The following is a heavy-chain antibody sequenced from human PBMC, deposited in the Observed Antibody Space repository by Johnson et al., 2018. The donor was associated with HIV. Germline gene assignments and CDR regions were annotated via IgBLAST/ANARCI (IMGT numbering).Heavy chain of an antibody. V-gene: IGHV3-30-3*01. CDR2: IPYDGYNK. J-gene: IGHJ3*01. Sequence: QVQLVESGGGVVQPGRSLRLSCAASGFTFSSYAMHWVRQAPGKGLEWVAVIPYDGYNKYYADSVRGRFTISRDNSKNTLYLQMSSLRAGDAAVYYCARDYRGGTVDAFDVWGQGTLVIVSS. D-gene: IGHD1-26*01. CDR3: ARDYRGGTVDAFDV. CDR1: GFTFSSYA.